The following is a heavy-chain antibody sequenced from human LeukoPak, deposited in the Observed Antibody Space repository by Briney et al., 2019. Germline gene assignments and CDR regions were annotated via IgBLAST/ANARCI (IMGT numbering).Heavy chain of an antibody. J-gene: IGHJ3*02. V-gene: IGHV4-39*02. D-gene: IGHD4-17*01. CDR1: GGSISSSSYY. Sequence: PSETLSLTCTVSGGSISSSSYYWGWIRQPPGKGLEWIGSIYYSGSTYYNPSLKSRVTISVDTSKNQFSLKLSSVTAADTAVYYCARDRAREDYGDLPGAFDIWGQGTMVTVSS. CDR3: ARDRAREDYGDLPGAFDI. CDR2: IYYSGST.